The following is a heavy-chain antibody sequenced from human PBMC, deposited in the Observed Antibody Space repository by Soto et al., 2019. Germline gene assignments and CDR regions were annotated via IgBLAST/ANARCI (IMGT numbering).Heavy chain of an antibody. CDR3: ARPTYYYDSSGLNHDAFDI. V-gene: IGHV5-51*01. CDR1: GYSLTSYW. CDR2: IYPGDSDT. J-gene: IGHJ3*02. D-gene: IGHD3-22*01. Sequence: LGESLKIPCKGSGYSLTSYWIGWVRQMPGKGLEWMGIIYPGDSDTRYSPSFQGQVTISADKSISTAYLQWSSLKASDTAMYYCARPTYYYDSSGLNHDAFDIWGQGTMVTVSS.